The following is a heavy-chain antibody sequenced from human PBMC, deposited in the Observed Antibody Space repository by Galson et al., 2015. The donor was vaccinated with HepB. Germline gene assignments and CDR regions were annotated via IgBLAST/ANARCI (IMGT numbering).Heavy chain of an antibody. J-gene: IGHJ2*01. D-gene: IGHD1-14*01. Sequence: SLRLSCAPSGFTFSRYTMDWVRQAPGKGLEWVSGISWNSGSIGYADSVKGRFTISRDNAKNSLYLQMNSLRAEDTALYYCAKVAGGARTYWYFDLWGRGTLVTVSS. CDR2: ISWNSGSI. V-gene: IGHV3-9*01. CDR3: AKVAGGARTYWYFDL. CDR1: GFTFSRYT.